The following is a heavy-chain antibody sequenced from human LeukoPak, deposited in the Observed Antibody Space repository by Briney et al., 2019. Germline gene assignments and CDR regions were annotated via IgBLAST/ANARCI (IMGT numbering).Heavy chain of an antibody. CDR3: ARQKTTVVTLDPTSYYYYYYMDV. V-gene: IGHV1-18*01. D-gene: IGHD4-23*01. J-gene: IGHJ6*03. Sequence: ASVKVSCKASGYTFTSYGISWVRQAPGQGLEWMGWISAYNGNTNYAQKLQGRVTMTTDTSTSTAYVELRSLRSDDTAVYYCARQKTTVVTLDPTSYYYYYYMDVWGKGTTVTVSS. CDR2: ISAYNGNT. CDR1: GYTFTSYG.